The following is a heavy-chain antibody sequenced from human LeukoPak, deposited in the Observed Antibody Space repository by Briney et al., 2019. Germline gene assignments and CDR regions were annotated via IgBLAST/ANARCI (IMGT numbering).Heavy chain of an antibody. J-gene: IGHJ4*02. CDR2: ICLDGRI. V-gene: IGHV4-4*02. D-gene: IGHD2-15*01. CDR1: GGSITSRDC. Sequence: PSETLSLTCGVSGGSITSRDCWSWVRQPPGKGLEWIGEICLDGRIHYTPSLKSRISISIDRSKDQFSLNLISVAAADTAIYFCASQGGLRNDFWGQGTLVTVSS. CDR3: ASQGGLRNDF.